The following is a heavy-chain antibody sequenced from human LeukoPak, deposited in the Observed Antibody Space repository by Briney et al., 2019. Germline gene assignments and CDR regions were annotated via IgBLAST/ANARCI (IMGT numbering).Heavy chain of an antibody. J-gene: IGHJ4*02. V-gene: IGHV1-18*01. Sequence: ASVTVSFKSSGYSGITSGFSWGRLAPGDGNELMGRGSVFNNDNRNYAQTFQDRVTLTTDTSTSKSSMKLRSLTSADTAVYYCVRDISPFAYWGQGTLVTVSS. CDR1: GYSGITSG. CDR3: VRDISPFAY. D-gene: IGHD3-16*01. CDR2: GSVFNNDNR.